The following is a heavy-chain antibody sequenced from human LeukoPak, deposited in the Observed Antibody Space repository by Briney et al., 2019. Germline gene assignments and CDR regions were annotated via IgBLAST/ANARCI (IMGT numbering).Heavy chain of an antibody. J-gene: IGHJ4*02. D-gene: IGHD2-15*01. CDR2: IYYSGST. V-gene: IGHV4-30-4*08. CDR3: ARVNQRYCSGGSCYSGSGVY. CDR1: GGSISSGGYY. Sequence: PSETLSLTCTVSGGSISSGGYYWSWIRQHPGKGLEWIGYIYYSGSTYYNPSLKSRVTISVDTSKNQFSLKLSSVTAADTAVYYCARVNQRYCSGGSCYSGSGVYWGQGTLVTVSS.